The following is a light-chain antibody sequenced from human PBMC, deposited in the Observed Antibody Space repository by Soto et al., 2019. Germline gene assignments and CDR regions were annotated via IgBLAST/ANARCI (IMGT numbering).Light chain of an antibody. V-gene: IGLV2-14*01. J-gene: IGLJ1*01. CDR2: DVR. CDR1: SSDVGGYNY. CDR3: TSYTSSSTLNV. Sequence: QSALTQPASVSGPPGQSITISCTGTSSDVGGYNYVSWYQQHPGKAPKLMIYDVRNRASGASNRFSGSKSGNTASLTISGLQAEDEADYYCTSYTSSSTLNVFGTGTKVTVL.